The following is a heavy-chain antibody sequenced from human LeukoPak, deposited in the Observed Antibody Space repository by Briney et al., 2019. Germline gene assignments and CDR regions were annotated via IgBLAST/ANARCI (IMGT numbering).Heavy chain of an antibody. CDR2: LNPNGGKT. J-gene: IGHJ5*02. CDR1: GYTFTNYD. CDR3: ARVRPGPYNYFDL. Sequence: ASVKVSCKASGYTFTNYDINWVRQATGQGLEWIGWLNPNGGKTGYEQKFQGRVTMTRDSSISTAYLDLSSLSSEDTAVYYCARVRPGPYNYFDLWGQGTLVTVSS. V-gene: IGHV1-8*01.